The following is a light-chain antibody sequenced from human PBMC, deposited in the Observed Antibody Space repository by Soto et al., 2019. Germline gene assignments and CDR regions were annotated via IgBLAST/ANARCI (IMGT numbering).Light chain of an antibody. V-gene: IGLV2-11*01. CDR3: CSYAGTYTYWV. CDR2: DVS. CDR1: SSDVGGYNY. Sequence: QSALTQPRSVSGSPGQSVTISCSGTSSDVGGYNYVSWYQQHPGKAPKLMIYDVSKRPSGVPDRFSGSKSGNTASLTISGLQAADEADYYCCSYAGTYTYWVFGGGTQLTVL. J-gene: IGLJ3*02.